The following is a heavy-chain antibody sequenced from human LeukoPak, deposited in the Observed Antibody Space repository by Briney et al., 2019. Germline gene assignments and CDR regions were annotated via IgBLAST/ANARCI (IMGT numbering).Heavy chain of an antibody. Sequence: GASVKVSCKASGGTFSSYAISWVRQAPGQGLEWMGWISAYNGNTNYAQKLQGRVTMTTDTSTSTAYMELRSLRSDDTAVYYCASFMGTRERSLDYWGQGTLVTVSS. J-gene: IGHJ4*02. CDR2: ISAYNGNT. D-gene: IGHD1-1*01. CDR1: GGTFSSYA. V-gene: IGHV1-18*01. CDR3: ASFMGTRERSLDY.